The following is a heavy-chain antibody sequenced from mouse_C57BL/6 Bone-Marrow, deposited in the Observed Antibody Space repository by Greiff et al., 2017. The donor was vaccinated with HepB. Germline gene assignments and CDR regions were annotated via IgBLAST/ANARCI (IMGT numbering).Heavy chain of an antibody. CDR2: IYPRSGNT. V-gene: IGHV1-81*01. D-gene: IGHD1-1*01. CDR1: GFTFTSYG. J-gene: IGHJ2*01. CDR3: ARNTTVPSEDYFDY. Sequence: QVQLQQSGAELARPGASVKLSCKASGFTFTSYGISWVKQRTGQGLEWIGEIYPRSGNTYYNEKFKGKATLTADKSSSTAYMELRSLTSKDSADYFGARNTTVPSEDYFDYWGQGTTLTVSS.